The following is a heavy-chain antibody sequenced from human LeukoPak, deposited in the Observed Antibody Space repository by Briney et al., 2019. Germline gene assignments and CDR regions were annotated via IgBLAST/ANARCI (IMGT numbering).Heavy chain of an antibody. CDR3: AGEFVDDAFDI. CDR1: GFTFSSYA. Sequence: PGGSLRLSCAASGFTFSSYAMSWVRQAPGKGLEWVSSISSSSSYIYYADSVKGRFTISRDNAKNSLYLQMNSLRAEDTAVYYCAGEFVDDAFDIWGQGTMVTVSS. CDR2: ISSSSSYI. J-gene: IGHJ3*02. V-gene: IGHV3-21*01. D-gene: IGHD2-21*01.